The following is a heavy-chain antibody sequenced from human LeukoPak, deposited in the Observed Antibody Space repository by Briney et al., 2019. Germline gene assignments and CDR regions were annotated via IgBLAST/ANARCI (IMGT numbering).Heavy chain of an antibody. CDR2: IIPIFGTA. CDR3: ATYCSGGSCYSDY. J-gene: IGHJ4*02. D-gene: IGHD2-15*01. Sequence: SVKVSCKASGGTFTSYAISWVRQAPGQGLEWMGGIIPIFGTANYAQKFQGRVTITADESTSTAYMELSSLRSEDTAVYYCATYCSGGSCYSDYWGQGTLVTVSS. V-gene: IGHV1-69*13. CDR1: GGTFTSYA.